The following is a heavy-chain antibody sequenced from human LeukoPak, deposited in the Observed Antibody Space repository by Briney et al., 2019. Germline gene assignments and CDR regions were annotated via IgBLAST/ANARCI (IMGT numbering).Heavy chain of an antibody. V-gene: IGHV3-30-3*01. CDR3: AKVLGVVIMSYGMDV. D-gene: IGHD3-3*01. CDR2: ISYDGSSK. CDR1: GFTFSSYA. Sequence: ESGGGVVQPGRSLRLSCAASGFTFSSYAMHWVRQAPGKGLEWVAVISYDGSSKYYADSVKGRFTISRDNSKNTLYLQMNSLRAEDTAVYYCAKVLGVVIMSYGMDVWGQGTTVTVSS. J-gene: IGHJ6*02.